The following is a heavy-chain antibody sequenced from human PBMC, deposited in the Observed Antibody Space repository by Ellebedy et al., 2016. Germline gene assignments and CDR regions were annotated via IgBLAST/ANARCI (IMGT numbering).Heavy chain of an antibody. CDR2: ISYDGSNK. Sequence: GGSLRLSCAASGFTFSSYAMHWVRQAPGKGLEWVAVISYDGSNKYYADSVKGRFTISRDNSKNTLYLQMNSLRAEDTAVYYCAGLGTKDYWGQGTLVTVSS. D-gene: IGHD7-27*01. CDR3: AGLGTKDY. V-gene: IGHV3-30*04. CDR1: GFTFSSYA. J-gene: IGHJ4*02.